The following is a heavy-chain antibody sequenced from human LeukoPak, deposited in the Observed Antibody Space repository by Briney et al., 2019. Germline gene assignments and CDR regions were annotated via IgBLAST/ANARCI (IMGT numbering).Heavy chain of an antibody. D-gene: IGHD2-15*01. CDR1: GYSFTTYW. V-gene: IGHV5-51*01. CDR3: ARHPTMTISTPAFDL. Sequence: GESLKISCKGSGYSFTTYWIGWVRQMPGKGLEWMGIIYVGDSGAKYNPSFHGQVNISVDKSMNTAYLQWSSLKASDTAMYFCARHPTMTISTPAFDLWGQGTMVVVSS. CDR2: IYVGDSGA. J-gene: IGHJ3*01.